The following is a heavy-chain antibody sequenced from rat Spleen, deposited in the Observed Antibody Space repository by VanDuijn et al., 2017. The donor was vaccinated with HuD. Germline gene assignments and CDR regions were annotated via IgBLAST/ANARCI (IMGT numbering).Heavy chain of an antibody. J-gene: IGHJ2*01. D-gene: IGHD1-12*03. V-gene: IGHV2-63*01. CDR2: MRYNGDT. CDR3: ASQYYYDGYYRDF. Sequence: QVQLKESGPGLVQPSQTLSLTCTVSGFSLIRYNVHWVRQPPGKGLEWMGRMRYNGDTSYNSALKSRLSISRDTSKNQVFLKMNSLQTDDTAMYFCASQYYYDGYYRDFWGQGVMVTVSS. CDR1: GFSLIRYN.